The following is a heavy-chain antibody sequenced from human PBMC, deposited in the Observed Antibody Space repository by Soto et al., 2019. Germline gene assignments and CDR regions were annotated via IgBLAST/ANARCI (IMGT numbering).Heavy chain of an antibody. CDR3: ARGSGYDKTTYYYYGMDV. CDR2: IYPGGSDT. CDR1: GYSFTSYW. V-gene: IGHV5-51*01. J-gene: IGHJ6*02. D-gene: IGHD5-12*01. Sequence: GESLKSSCKGSGYSFTSYWMGWVRQMPGKGLEWMGIIYPGGSDTRYSPSFQGQVTISADKSISTAYLQWSSLKASDTAMYYCARGSGYDKTTYYYYGMDVWGQGTTVTVSS.